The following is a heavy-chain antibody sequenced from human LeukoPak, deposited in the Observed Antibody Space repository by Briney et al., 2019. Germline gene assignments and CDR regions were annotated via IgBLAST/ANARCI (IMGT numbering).Heavy chain of an antibody. CDR3: ARGRRDSSDWYYFDY. Sequence: SETLSLTCSVSGGFNTHYYWSWIRQPPGKGLEWIGYIYYSGITNYNPSLKSRVTVSVDTSENQFSLKLSSVTAADTAMYYCARGRRDSSDWYYFDYWGQGTLVTVSS. CDR1: GGFNTHYY. D-gene: IGHD3-22*01. CDR2: IYYSGIT. V-gene: IGHV4-59*08. J-gene: IGHJ4*02.